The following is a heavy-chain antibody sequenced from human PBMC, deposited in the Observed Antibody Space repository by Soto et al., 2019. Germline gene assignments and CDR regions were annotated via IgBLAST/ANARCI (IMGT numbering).Heavy chain of an antibody. CDR3: AREWGGSGSYALYYYGMDV. Sequence: EVQLVESGGGLVQPGGSLRLSCAASGFTFSSYSMNWVRQAPGKGLEWVSYISSSSSTIYYADSVKGRFTISRDNAKNSLYRQMNSLRAEDTAVYYCAREWGGSGSYALYYYGMDVWGQGTTVTVSS. J-gene: IGHJ6*02. V-gene: IGHV3-48*01. CDR2: ISSSSSTI. CDR1: GFTFSSYS. D-gene: IGHD3-10*01.